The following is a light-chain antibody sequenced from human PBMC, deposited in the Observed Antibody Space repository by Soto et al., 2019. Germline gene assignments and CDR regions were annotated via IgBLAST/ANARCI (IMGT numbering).Light chain of an antibody. CDR2: WAS. Sequence: DIVMTQSPDSLAVSLGETATINCKSSQSILYSSNNKNYLAWYQRKPGQPPKLLIYWASTRKAGVPDRFSGSGSGTDFTLPISSLQAEDVAVYYCQQYYHTPPTFGPGTKVDVK. V-gene: IGKV4-1*01. CDR1: QSILYSSNNKNY. J-gene: IGKJ3*01. CDR3: QQYYHTPPT.